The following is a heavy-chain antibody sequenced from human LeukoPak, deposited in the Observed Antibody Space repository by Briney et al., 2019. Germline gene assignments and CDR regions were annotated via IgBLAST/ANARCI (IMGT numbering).Heavy chain of an antibody. CDR3: AKDQGPSRAIVVVTASLDY. J-gene: IGHJ4*02. CDR2: CDSDGSGT. Sequence: HPGGSLRLSCAASGFTFSIYWMYWVRQAPGKGLMWVSRCDSDGSGTTYVDSVKGRFTVSRDNAKNTLYLQMNSLRAEDTAVYYCAKDQGPSRAIVVVTASLDYWGQGTLVTVSS. CDR1: GFTFSIYW. D-gene: IGHD2-21*02. V-gene: IGHV3-74*01.